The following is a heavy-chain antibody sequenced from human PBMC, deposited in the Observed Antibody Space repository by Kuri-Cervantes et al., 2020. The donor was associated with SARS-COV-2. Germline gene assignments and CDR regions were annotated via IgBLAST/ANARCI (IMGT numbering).Heavy chain of an antibody. D-gene: IGHD3-10*01. CDR3: ATGVPTRLFGEELKNDAFDI. V-gene: IGHV1-24*01. CDR2: FDPEDGET. J-gene: IGHJ3*02. CDR1: GYTLTELS. Sequence: ASVKVSCKVSGYTLTELSMHWVRQAPGKGLEWVGGFDPEDGETIYAQKFQGRGTMTEDTSTDTAHMELSSLRSEDTAVYYCATGVPTRLFGEELKNDAFDIWGQGTTVTVSS.